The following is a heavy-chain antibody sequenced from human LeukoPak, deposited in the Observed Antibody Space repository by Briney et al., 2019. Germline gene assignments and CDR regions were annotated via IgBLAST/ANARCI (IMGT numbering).Heavy chain of an antibody. J-gene: IGHJ4*02. Sequence: SETLSLTCTVSGGSISSYYWSWIRQPAGKGLGWIGSIYYSGSTYYNPSLKSRGTISVDTSKNQFSLKLSSVTAADMAVYYCARSRKNDCTSTSCYTDYWGQGTLVTVSS. D-gene: IGHD2-2*02. CDR1: GGSISSYY. CDR3: ARSRKNDCTSTSCYTDY. CDR2: IYYSGST. V-gene: IGHV4-59*05.